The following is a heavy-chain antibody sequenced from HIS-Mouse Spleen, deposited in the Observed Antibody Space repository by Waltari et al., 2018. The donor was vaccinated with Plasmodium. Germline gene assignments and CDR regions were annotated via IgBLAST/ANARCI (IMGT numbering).Heavy chain of an antibody. J-gene: IGHJ4*02. CDR1: GGSITRSSYY. CDR2: IYSSGST. D-gene: IGHD1-7*01. V-gene: IGHV4-39*07. Sequence: QLQLQESGPGLVKPSETLSLTRPVSGGSITRSSYYWGWIRQPPGKGLEWIGSIYSSGSTYYNPSLKSRVTISVDTSKNQFSLKLSSVTAADTAVYYCARDRITGTSYFDYWGQGTLVTVSS. CDR3: ARDRITGTSYFDY.